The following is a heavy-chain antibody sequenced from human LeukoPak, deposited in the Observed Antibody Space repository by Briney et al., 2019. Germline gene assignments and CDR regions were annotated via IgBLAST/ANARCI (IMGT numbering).Heavy chain of an antibody. D-gene: IGHD3-22*01. V-gene: IGHV1-69*01. J-gene: IGHJ3*02. CDR3: ARWDSSGYEAFDI. CDR1: GGTFSSYA. CDR2: IIPIFGTA. Sequence: SVKVSCKASGGTFSSYAISWVRQAPGQGLEWMGGIIPIFGTANYAQKFQGRVTVTADESTGTAYMELSSLRSEDTAVYYCARWDSSGYEAFDIWGQGTMVTVSS.